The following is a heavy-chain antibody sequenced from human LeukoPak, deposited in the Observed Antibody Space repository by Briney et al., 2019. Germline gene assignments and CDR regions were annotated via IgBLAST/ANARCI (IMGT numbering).Heavy chain of an antibody. CDR1: GFTFSSYA. Sequence: PGGSLRLSCAASGFTFSSYAMHWVRQAPGKGLEWVAVISYDGSNKYYADSVKGRFTISRDNSKNTLYLQMNSLRAEDTAVYYCARDVAYCGGDCYSGFDYWGQGTLVTVSS. CDR3: ARDVAYCGGDCYSGFDY. J-gene: IGHJ4*02. D-gene: IGHD2-21*02. V-gene: IGHV3-30-3*01. CDR2: ISYDGSNK.